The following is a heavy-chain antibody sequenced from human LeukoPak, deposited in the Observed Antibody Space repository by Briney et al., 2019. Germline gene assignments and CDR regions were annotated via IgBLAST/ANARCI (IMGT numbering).Heavy chain of an antibody. J-gene: IGHJ4*02. CDR3: AKDLGSGWSFDY. V-gene: IGHV3-30*18. CDR1: GFTFSSYG. CDR2: ISYDGSNK. Sequence: GGSLRLSCAASGFTFSSYGMHWVRQAQGKGLEWVAVISYDGSNKYYADSVKGRFTISRDNSKNTLYLQMNSLRAEDTAVYYCAKDLGSGWSFDYWGQGTLVTVSS. D-gene: IGHD6-19*01.